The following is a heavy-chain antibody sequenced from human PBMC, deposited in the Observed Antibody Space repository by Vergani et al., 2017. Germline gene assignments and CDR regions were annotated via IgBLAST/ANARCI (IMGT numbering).Heavy chain of an antibody. Sequence: QVQLQQWGAGLLKPSETLSLTCAVYGGSFSGYYWSWIRQPPGKGLEWIGEINHSGSTNYNPSLKSRVTISVDTSKNQFSLKLSSVTAADTAVYYCASWMYYYDSSGYMDWGQGTLVTVSS. CDR1: GGSFSGYY. D-gene: IGHD3-22*01. V-gene: IGHV4-34*01. CDR2: INHSGST. CDR3: ASWMYYYDSSGYMD. J-gene: IGHJ4*02.